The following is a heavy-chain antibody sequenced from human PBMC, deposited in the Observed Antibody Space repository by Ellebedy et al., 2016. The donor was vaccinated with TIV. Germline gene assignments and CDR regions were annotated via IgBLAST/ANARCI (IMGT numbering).Heavy chain of an antibody. CDR2: INRSGST. CDR1: GGSISSSSYY. CDR3: ARGVYVLRFLEWSYNWFNP. Sequence: SETLSLXXTVSGGSISSSSYYWGWIRQPPGKGLEWIGEINRSGSTNYNPSLKSRVTISVDTSKNQFSLKLSSVTAADTAVYYCARGVYVLRFLEWSYNWFNPWGQGTLVTVSS. V-gene: IGHV4-39*07. J-gene: IGHJ5*02. D-gene: IGHD3-3*01.